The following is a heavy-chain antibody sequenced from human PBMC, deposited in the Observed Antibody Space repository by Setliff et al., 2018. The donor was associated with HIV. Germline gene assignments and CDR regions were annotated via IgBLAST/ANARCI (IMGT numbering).Heavy chain of an antibody. V-gene: IGHV1-3*04. CDR2: INTGDGNT. CDR1: GHIFTGYV. CDR3: ARRGNYYASAFDY. Sequence: ASVKVSCKASGHIFTGYVIHWVRQAPGQSLEWMGWINTGDGNTKYSQTFQGRVNITRDASATTAYMDLTSLRSDDTAVYYCARRGNYYASAFDYWGQGTLVTVSS. D-gene: IGHD3-10*01. J-gene: IGHJ4*02.